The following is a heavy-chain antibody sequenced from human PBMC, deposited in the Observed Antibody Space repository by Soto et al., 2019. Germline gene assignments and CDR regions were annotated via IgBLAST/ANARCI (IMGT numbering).Heavy chain of an antibody. CDR3: AKGRGRGGQVGATRCGLDY. Sequence: GGSLRLSCAASGLTLSTYAMTWVRQAPGKGLEWVSGISGSGLSTYHADSVKGRFTISRDSSKGTLYLQMNSVRADDTAMYYCAKGRGRGGQVGATRCGLDYWGQGTLVTVSS. D-gene: IGHD1-26*01. CDR2: ISGSGLST. J-gene: IGHJ4*02. CDR1: GLTLSTYA. V-gene: IGHV3-23*01.